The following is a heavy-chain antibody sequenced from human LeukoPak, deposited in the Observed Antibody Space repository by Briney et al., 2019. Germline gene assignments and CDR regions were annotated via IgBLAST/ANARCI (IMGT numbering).Heavy chain of an antibody. CDR2: IYYSGST. D-gene: IGHD3-16*01. CDR3: ARDLGPYYYFDY. Sequence: SETLSLTCTVSGGSISSYYWSWIRQPPGKGLEWIGYIYYSGSTNYNPSLKSRVTISVDTSKNQFSLKLSSATAADTAVYYCARDLGPYYYFDYWGQGTLVTVSS. CDR1: GGSISSYY. J-gene: IGHJ4*02. V-gene: IGHV4-59*01.